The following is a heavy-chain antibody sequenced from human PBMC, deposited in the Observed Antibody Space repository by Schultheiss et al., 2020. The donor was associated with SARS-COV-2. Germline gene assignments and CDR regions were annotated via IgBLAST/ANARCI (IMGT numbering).Heavy chain of an antibody. CDR1: GGSISSYY. D-gene: IGHD2-8*01. CDR3: ARDENGDFDY. Sequence: SETLSLTCTVSGGSISSYYWSWIRQPPGKGLEWIGYIYYSGSTNYNPSLKSRVTISVDTSKNQFSLKLSSVTAADTAVYYCARDENGDFDYWGQGTLVTASS. J-gene: IGHJ4*02. CDR2: IYYSGST. V-gene: IGHV4-59*01.